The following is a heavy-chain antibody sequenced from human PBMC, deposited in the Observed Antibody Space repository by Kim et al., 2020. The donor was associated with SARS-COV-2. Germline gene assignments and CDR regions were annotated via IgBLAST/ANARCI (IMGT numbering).Heavy chain of an antibody. J-gene: IGHJ6*01. CDR3: ARRGGGGGVLRFLENYY. CDR2: ISYDGSNK. Sequence: GGSLRLSCAASGFTFSSYAMHWVRQAPGKGLEWVAVISYDGSNKYYADSVKGRFTISRDNSKNTLYLQMNSLRAEDTAVYYCARRGGGGGVLRFLENYY. V-gene: IGHV3-30*01. D-gene: IGHD3-3*01. CDR1: GFTFSSYA.